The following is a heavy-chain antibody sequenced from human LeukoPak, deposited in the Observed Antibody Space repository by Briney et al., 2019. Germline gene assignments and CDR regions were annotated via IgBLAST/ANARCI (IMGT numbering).Heavy chain of an antibody. J-gene: IGHJ1*01. CDR1: GGSISSGGYY. CDR3: ARAVVLVAATPYFQH. V-gene: IGHV4-31*03. Sequence: SHTLSLTCTVSGGSISSGGYYWRWIRQHPGQGLEGSGYIYYSGSTYYNPSLKSRVTISVDTSNNQFSLKLSSVTAADRAVYYCARAVVLVAATPYFQHWGQGTLVTVSS. CDR2: IYYSGST. D-gene: IGHD2-15*01.